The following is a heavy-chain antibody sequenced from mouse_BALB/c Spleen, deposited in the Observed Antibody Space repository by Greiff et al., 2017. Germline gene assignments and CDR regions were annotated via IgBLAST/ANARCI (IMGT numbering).Heavy chain of an antibody. CDR3: ARVYGSSWNYFDY. Sequence: EVQGVESGGGLVQPGGSLRLSCATSGFTFTDYYMSWVRQPPGKALEWLGFIRNKANGYTTEYSASVKGRFTISRDNSQSILYLQMNTLRAEDSATYYCARVYGSSWNYFDYWSQGTTLTVSS. D-gene: IGHD1-1*01. J-gene: IGHJ2*01. V-gene: IGHV7-3*02. CDR1: GFTFTDYY. CDR2: IRNKANGYTT.